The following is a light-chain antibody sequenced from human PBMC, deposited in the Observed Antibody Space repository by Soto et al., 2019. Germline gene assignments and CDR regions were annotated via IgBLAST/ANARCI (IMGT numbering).Light chain of an antibody. CDR3: QSYDSSLSGSYV. Sequence: QSVLTQPPSVSGAPGQRVTISCTGRSSNIGAGYDVPWYQQLPGTAPKLLIYGNSNRPSGVPDRFSGSKSGTSASLAITGLQAEDEADYYCQSYDSSLSGSYVFGTGTKLTVL. CDR1: SSNIGAGYD. CDR2: GNS. V-gene: IGLV1-40*01. J-gene: IGLJ1*01.